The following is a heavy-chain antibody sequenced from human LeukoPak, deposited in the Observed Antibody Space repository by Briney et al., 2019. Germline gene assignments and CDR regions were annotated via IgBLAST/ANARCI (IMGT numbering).Heavy chain of an antibody. V-gene: IGHV1-8*01. J-gene: IGHJ4*02. CDR1: GYTFTSYD. D-gene: IGHD6-6*01. Sequence: ASVKVSCKASGYTFTSYDINSVRQATGQGLEWMGWMNPNSGNTGYAQKFQGRVTMTRNTSISTAYMELSSLRSEDTAVYYCARGIKYSSRRNYFDYWGQGTLVTVSS. CDR2: MNPNSGNT. CDR3: ARGIKYSSRRNYFDY.